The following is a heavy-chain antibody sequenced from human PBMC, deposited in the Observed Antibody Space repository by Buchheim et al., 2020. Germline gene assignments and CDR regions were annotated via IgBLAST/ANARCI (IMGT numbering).Heavy chain of an antibody. J-gene: IGHJ6*02. Sequence: EVQLVESGGGLVQPGGSLRLSCAASGFTFSSYWMSWVRQAPGKGLEWVANIKQDGSEKYYVDSVKGRFTISRDNAKNSLYLQMNSQRAEDTAVDYCARGGAAAGSRDYDYGMDVWGQGTT. V-gene: IGHV3-7*01. CDR1: GFTFSSYW. CDR3: ARGGAAAGSRDYDYGMDV. D-gene: IGHD6-13*01. CDR2: IKQDGSEK.